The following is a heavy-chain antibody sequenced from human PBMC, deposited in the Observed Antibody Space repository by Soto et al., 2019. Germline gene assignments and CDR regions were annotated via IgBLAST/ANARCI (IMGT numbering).Heavy chain of an antibody. CDR3: ARDRWGELQA. CDR1: GFTFSSYW. J-gene: IGHJ3*01. CDR2: INTAGSGT. D-gene: IGHD3-16*01. Sequence: GGSLRLSCAASGFTFSSYWMHWVRQVPGKGLVWVSRINTAGSGTTYADSVKGRFTISRDNAKDTLYLLMNSLRAEDTAVYYCARDRWGELQAWGQETMVTVSS. V-gene: IGHV3-74*01.